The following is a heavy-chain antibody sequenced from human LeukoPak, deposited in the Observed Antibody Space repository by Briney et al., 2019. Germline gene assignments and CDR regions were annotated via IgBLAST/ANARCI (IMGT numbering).Heavy chain of an antibody. CDR1: GFTFDDYA. CDR2: ISWNSGSI. J-gene: IGHJ4*02. V-gene: IGHV3-9*01. Sequence: GGSLRLSCAASGFTFDDYATHWVRQAPGKGLEWVSGISWNSGSIGYADSVKGRFTISRDNAKNSLYLQMNSLRAEDTALYYCAKVGSSSGYYFDYWGQGTLVTVSS. CDR3: AKVGSSSGYYFDY. D-gene: IGHD6-6*01.